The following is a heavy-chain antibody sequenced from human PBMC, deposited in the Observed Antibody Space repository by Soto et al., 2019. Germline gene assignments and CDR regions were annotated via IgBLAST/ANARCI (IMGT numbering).Heavy chain of an antibody. V-gene: IGHV1-69*13. CDR3: AREGSSGGVGNWFDP. CDR2: IIPIFGTA. Sequence: SVKVSCKASGGTFSSYAISWVRQAPGQGLEWMGGIIPIFGTANYAQKFQGRVTITADESTSTAYMELSSLRSEDTAVYYCAREGSSGGVGNWFDPWGQGTLVTVS. CDR1: GGTFSSYA. D-gene: IGHD6-19*01. J-gene: IGHJ5*02.